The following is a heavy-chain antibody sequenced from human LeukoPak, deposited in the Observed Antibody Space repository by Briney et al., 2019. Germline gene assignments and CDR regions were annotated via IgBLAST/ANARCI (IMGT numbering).Heavy chain of an antibody. J-gene: IGHJ4*02. CDR2: IYYSGST. V-gene: IGHV4-59*01. D-gene: IGHD1-26*01. Sequence: EPSETLSLTCTVSGGSISSYYWTWIRQPPGKGLEWIGYIYYSGSTNYNPSLKSRVTISVDTSKNQFSLKLTSVTAADTAVYYCARGVNSGYFDYCGQGTLVTVSS. CDR3: ARGVNSGYFDY. CDR1: GGSISSYY.